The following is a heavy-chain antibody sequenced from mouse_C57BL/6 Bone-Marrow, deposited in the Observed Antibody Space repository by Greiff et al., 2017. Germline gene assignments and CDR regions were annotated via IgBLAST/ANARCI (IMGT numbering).Heavy chain of an antibody. V-gene: IGHV1-69*01. CDR3: ARDWGEGSSWGDWYIDV. CDR2: IDPSDSYT. D-gene: IGHD1-1*01. J-gene: IGHJ1*03. Sequence: QVQLQQPGAELVMPGASVKLSCKASGYTFTSYWMHWVKQRPGQGLEWIGEIDPSDSYTNYNQKFKGKSTLTVDKSSSTAYLQLSRLTSEDSAVYYCARDWGEGSSWGDWYIDVWGTGTTVTVSS. CDR1: GYTFTSYW.